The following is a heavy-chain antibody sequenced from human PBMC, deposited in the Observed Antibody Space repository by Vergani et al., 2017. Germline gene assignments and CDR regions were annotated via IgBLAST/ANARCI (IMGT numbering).Heavy chain of an antibody. CDR2: INAGNGNT. D-gene: IGHD6-19*01. CDR3: ARDGRGSSGWYGNWFDP. J-gene: IGHJ5*02. V-gene: IGHV1-3*01. CDR1: GYTFTSYA. Sequence: QVQLVQSGAEVKKPGASVKVSCKASGYTFTSYAMHWVRQAPGQRLEWMGWINAGNGNTKYSQKFQGRVTITRDTSASTAYMKLRSLRSEDTAVYYCARDGRGSSGWYGNWFDPWGQGTLVTVSS.